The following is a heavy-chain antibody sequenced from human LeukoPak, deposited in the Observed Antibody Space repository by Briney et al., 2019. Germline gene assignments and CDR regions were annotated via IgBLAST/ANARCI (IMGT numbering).Heavy chain of an antibody. CDR1: GFTFIGYA. D-gene: IGHD5-24*01. V-gene: IGHV3-30-3*01. CDR2: ILYDGTNK. Sequence: PGRSLRLSCAASGFTFIGYAMQWVRQAPGKGLEWVAVILYDGTNKYYADSVKGRFTISRDNSKSTLYLQMDSLRPEHTAVYYWARGWPPDYWGQGTLVTVSS. CDR3: ARGWPPDY. J-gene: IGHJ4*02.